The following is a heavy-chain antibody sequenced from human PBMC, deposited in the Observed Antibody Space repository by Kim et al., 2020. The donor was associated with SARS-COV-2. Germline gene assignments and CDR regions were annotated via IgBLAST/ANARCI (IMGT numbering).Heavy chain of an antibody. CDR2: IYHSGST. CDR1: GGSISSSNW. Sequence: ESLSLTCAVSGGSISSSNWWSWVRQPPGKGLEWSGEIYHSGSTNYNPSLKRRVTISVDKSKKQFSLKLSSVTAADTAVYDCARDRAMDVWGQGTTVTGS. V-gene: IGHV4-4*02. CDR3: ARDRAMDV. J-gene: IGHJ6*02.